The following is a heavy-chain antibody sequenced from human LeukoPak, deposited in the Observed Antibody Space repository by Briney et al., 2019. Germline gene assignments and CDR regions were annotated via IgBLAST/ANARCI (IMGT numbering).Heavy chain of an antibody. Sequence: SETLSLTCAVYSGSFSGYYWSWIRQPPGKGLEWIGEINHSGSTNFNPSLKSRVTISLDTSKNQFSLRVSSVTAADTAVYYCARSPCSSTSCYYYYGMDVWGQGTTVTVSS. J-gene: IGHJ6*02. CDR3: ARSPCSSTSCYYYYGMDV. D-gene: IGHD2-2*01. V-gene: IGHV4-34*01. CDR2: INHSGST. CDR1: SGSFSGYY.